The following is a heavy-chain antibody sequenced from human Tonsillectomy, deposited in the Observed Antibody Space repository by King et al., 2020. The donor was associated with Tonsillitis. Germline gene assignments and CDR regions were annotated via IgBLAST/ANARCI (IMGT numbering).Heavy chain of an antibody. CDR1: GGYITSSSYY. CDR2: IYYGGST. D-gene: IGHD6-19*01. J-gene: IGHJ5*02. V-gene: IGHV4-39*01. Sequence: QLQESGPGLVKPSETLSLTCTVSGGYITSSSYYWAWIRQPPGKGLEWIGTIYYGGSTYYNPSLKSRVTISIDTSKNQFSLNLNSVTAADTAVYHCAKPSMAVAGRGLFDPWGQGTLVTVSS. CDR3: AKPSMAVAGRGLFDP.